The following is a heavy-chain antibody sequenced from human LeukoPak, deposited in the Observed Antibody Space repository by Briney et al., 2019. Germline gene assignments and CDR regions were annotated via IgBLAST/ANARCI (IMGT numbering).Heavy chain of an antibody. D-gene: IGHD3-22*01. Sequence: ASVKVPCKASGYTFTSFAMRWVRQAPGQGLEWMGWIHTNTGNPTYAQVFTGLFVFSLATSVSTAYLQISSLQAEHTAVYSCARERITMIVVVPYRMDVWGQGTTVTVSS. CDR3: ARERITMIVVVPYRMDV. J-gene: IGHJ6*02. V-gene: IGHV7-4-1*02. CDR1: GYTFTSFA. CDR2: IHTNTGNP.